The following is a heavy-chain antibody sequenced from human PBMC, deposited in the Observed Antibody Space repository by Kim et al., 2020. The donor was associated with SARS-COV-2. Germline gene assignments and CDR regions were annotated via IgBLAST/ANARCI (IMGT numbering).Heavy chain of an antibody. Sequence: SETLSLTCTVSGGSISSYYWSWFRQPPGKGLEWIGSIYYSGSTNYNPSLNSRVTISADTPKNQFSLKLSSATAADTAVYYCARQYNWNDVGWLHPGGQGT. D-gene: IGHD1-1*01. CDR2: IYYSGST. J-gene: IGHJ5*02. V-gene: IGHV4-59*08. CDR1: GGSISSYY. CDR3: ARQYNWNDVGWLHP.